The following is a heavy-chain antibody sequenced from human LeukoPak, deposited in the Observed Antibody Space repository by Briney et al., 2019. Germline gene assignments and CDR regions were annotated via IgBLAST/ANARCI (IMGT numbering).Heavy chain of an antibody. CDR1: GGSISSYY. CDR3: ARAIYREDAFDI. D-gene: IGHD2-2*02. J-gene: IGHJ3*02. V-gene: IGHV4-59*01. Sequence: SETLSLTCTVSGGSISSYYWSRIRQPPGKGLEWIGYIYYSGSTNYNPSLKSRVTISVGTSKNQFSLKLSSVTAADTAVYYCARAIYREDAFDIWGQGTMVTVSS. CDR2: IYYSGST.